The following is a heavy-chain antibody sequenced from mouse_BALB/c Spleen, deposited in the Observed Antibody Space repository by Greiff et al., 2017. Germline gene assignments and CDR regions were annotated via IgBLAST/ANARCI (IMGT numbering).Heavy chain of an antibody. Sequence: VQLVESGPSLVKPSQTLSLTCSVTGDSITSGYWNWIRKFPGNKLEYMGYISYSGSTYYNPSLKSRISITRDTSKNQYYLQLNSVTTEDTATYYCASPYYGNHWYFDVWGAGTTVTVSS. J-gene: IGHJ1*01. CDR2: ISYSGST. V-gene: IGHV3-8*02. D-gene: IGHD2-10*01. CDR3: ASPYYGNHWYFDV. CDR1: GDSITSGY.